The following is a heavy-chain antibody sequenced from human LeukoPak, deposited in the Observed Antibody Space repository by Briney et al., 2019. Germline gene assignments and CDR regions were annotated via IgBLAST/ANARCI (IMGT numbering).Heavy chain of an antibody. CDR3: ARAGSWDTDFDY. Sequence: GGSLSLSGPASGFTFSSYSRNWVGRAPGRGLEGVSYISSSSSTIYYADSVKGRFTISRDNAKNSLYLQMNCLRAEDTAVYYCARAGSWDTDFDYWGQGTLVTVSS. CDR1: GFTFSSYS. V-gene: IGHV3-48*01. D-gene: IGHD6-13*01. CDR2: ISSSSSTI. J-gene: IGHJ4*02.